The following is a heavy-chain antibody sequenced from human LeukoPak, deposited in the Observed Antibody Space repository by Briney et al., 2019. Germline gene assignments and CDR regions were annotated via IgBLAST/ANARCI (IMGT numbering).Heavy chain of an antibody. D-gene: IGHD3-22*01. CDR3: TADVPESSGYSSDY. V-gene: IGHV3-15*01. CDR2: IKRKIDGETT. CDR1: GLSISNAW. J-gene: IGHJ4*02. Sequence: GGSLRLSCVGSGLSISNAWMSWVRQAPGKGLEWVGRIKRKIDGETTDYAAPVKGRYTISRDDSKNTLYLHMNSLNTEDTAVYYCTADVPESSGYSSDYWGQGTLVTASS.